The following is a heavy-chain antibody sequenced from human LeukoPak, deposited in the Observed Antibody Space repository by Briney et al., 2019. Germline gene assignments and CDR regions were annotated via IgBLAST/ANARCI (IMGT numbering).Heavy chain of an antibody. V-gene: IGHV3-30*04. D-gene: IGHD3-10*01. J-gene: IGHJ6*02. CDR3: ARDRGSLYSYGMDV. CDR2: ISSDGSKM. Sequence: QPGGSLRLSCAASGFTFSGYAMHWVRQAPGKGLEWVAIISSDGSKMYYADSVKGRFTISRDNSKNTLYLQMNSLRAEDTAVYYCARDRGSLYSYGMDVWGQGTTVTVSS. CDR1: GFTFSGYA.